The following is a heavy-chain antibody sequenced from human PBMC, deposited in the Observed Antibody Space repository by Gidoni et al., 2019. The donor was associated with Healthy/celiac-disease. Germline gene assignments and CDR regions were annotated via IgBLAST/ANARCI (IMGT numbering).Heavy chain of an antibody. D-gene: IGHD3-10*01. CDR2: ISSSSSTI. V-gene: IGHV3-48*01. J-gene: IGHJ6*02. CDR1: GFTFSSYS. Sequence: GFTFSSYSMNWVRQAPGKGLEWVSYISSSSSTIYYADSVKGRFTISRDNAKNSLYLQMNSLRAEDTAVYYCARDYGVYGMDVWGQGTTVTVSS. CDR3: ARDYGVYGMDV.